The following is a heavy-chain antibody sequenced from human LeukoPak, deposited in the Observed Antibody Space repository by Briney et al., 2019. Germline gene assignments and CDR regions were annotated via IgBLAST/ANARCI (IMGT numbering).Heavy chain of an antibody. V-gene: IGHV3-23*01. CDR1: GVTLSNYA. Sequence: GGSLRLSCVASGVTLSNYAMSWARQAPGKGLEWVSGISSSGSGGNTYYADSVKGRFTISRDNSKNTLYLQMNSLRAEDTAVYYCARDHCSGGSCYRMYNWFDPWGQGTLVTVSS. J-gene: IGHJ5*02. CDR3: ARDHCSGGSCYRMYNWFDP. CDR2: ISSSGSGGNT. D-gene: IGHD2-15*01.